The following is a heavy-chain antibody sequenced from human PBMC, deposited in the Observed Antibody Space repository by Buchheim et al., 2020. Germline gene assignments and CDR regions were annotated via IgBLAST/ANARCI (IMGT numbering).Heavy chain of an antibody. V-gene: IGHV3-23*01. CDR1: GFPFSSYA. CDR3: AKAYYDFWSGYYKGLFDP. Sequence: EVQLLESGGGWVQPGGSLRLSCAASGFPFSSYAMSWVRQAPGKGLEWVLAISGRGGSKYYADSVKGRFNISRDNSKNTMYLQMNSLRAEDTAVYYCAKAYYDFWSGYYKGLFDPWGQGTL. CDR2: ISGRGGSK. D-gene: IGHD3-3*01. J-gene: IGHJ5*02.